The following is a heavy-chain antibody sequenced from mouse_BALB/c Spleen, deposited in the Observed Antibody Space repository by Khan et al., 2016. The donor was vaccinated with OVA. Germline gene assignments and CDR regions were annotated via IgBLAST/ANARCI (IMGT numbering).Heavy chain of an antibody. CDR1: GYNFKDTY. CDR2: IDPQTGNT. CDR3: ASMTRK. J-gene: IGHJ2*01. V-gene: IGHV14-3*02. Sequence: IQLVQSGAELVKPGATVKFSCTASGYNFKDTYMHWLKQSPEQGLEWIGWIDPQTGNTKYDPKFQGKATLTADTSANTAYLQLNSLKSEDTAVYYCASMTRKWGQGTTLTVSS. D-gene: IGHD2-3*01.